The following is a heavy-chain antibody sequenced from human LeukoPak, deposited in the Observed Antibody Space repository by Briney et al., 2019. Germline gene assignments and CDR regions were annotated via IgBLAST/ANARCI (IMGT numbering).Heavy chain of an antibody. J-gene: IGHJ4*02. CDR1: GGSISSYY. D-gene: IGHD1-26*01. CDR2: FYYSGST. Sequence: SETLSLTCTVSGGSISSYYWSWIRQPPGKGLEWIGYFYYSGSTNYNPSLKRRVTISVDTSKKQFSLKLTSVTSTDTAVYYCARLRELPHPDYWGQGTLVTVSS. V-gene: IGHV4-59*08. CDR3: ARLRELPHPDY.